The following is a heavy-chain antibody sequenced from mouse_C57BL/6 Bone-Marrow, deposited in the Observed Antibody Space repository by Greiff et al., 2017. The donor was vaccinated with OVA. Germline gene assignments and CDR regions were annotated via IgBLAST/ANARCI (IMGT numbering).Heavy chain of an antibody. CDR2: IYPRSGNT. J-gene: IGHJ3*01. CDR3: ENYTYYDWFAY. Sequence: VQLQQSGAELARPGASVKLSCKASGYTFTSYGISWVKQRTGQGLEWIGEIYPRSGNTYYNEKFKGEATLTADKSSSTAYMELRSLTSEDSAGYFCENYTYYDWFAYWGQGTLVTVSA. CDR1: GYTFTSYG. V-gene: IGHV1-81*01. D-gene: IGHD1-1*01.